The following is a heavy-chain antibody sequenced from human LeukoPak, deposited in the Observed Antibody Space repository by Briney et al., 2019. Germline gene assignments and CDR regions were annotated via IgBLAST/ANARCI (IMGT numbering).Heavy chain of an antibody. J-gene: IGHJ4*02. CDR2: IYYSGST. V-gene: IGHV4-31*01. Sequence: SETLSLTCTVSGGSISSGGYYWSWIRQHPGKGLEWIGYIYYSGSTYYNPSLKSQVTISADTSKNQFSLKLSSVTAADTAVYYCARSKGTVTTGIDYWGQGTLVTVSS. D-gene: IGHD4-17*01. CDR3: ARSKGTVTTGIDY. CDR1: GGSISSGGYY.